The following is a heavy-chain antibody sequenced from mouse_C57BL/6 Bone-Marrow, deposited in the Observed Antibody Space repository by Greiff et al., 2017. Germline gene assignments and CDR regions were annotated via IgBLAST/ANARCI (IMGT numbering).Heavy chain of an antibody. D-gene: IGHD1-1*01. CDR3: ARGYYGSSPWFAY. Sequence: EVKLMESGPELVKPGDSVKISCKASGYSFTGYFMNWVMQSHGKSLEWIGRINPYNGDTFYNQKFKGKATLTVDKSSSTAHMELRSLTSEDSAVYYCARGYYGSSPWFAYWGQGTLVTVSA. V-gene: IGHV1-20*01. J-gene: IGHJ3*01. CDR1: GYSFTGYF. CDR2: INPYNGDT.